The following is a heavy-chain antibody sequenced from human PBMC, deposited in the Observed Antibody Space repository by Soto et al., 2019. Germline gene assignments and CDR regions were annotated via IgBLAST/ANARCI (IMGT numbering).Heavy chain of an antibody. V-gene: IGHV4-59*08. CDR3: ARRGIGVAGAFDI. D-gene: IGHD6-19*01. Sequence: QVRLQESGPGLVKPSETLSLTCIVSGGSISSYCWSWIRQPPGKGLERIGYIYYSGSTSYIPSLKSRVTISVDTSKNQFSLKLSSVTAADTAIYYCARRGIGVAGAFDIWGHGTMVTVSS. J-gene: IGHJ3*02. CDR2: IYYSGST. CDR1: GGSISSYC.